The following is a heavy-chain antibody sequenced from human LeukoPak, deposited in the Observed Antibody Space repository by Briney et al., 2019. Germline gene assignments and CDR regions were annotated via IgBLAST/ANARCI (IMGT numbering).Heavy chain of an antibody. CDR2: IDHRGSS. CDR1: GESFSAYF. D-gene: IGHD6-6*01. V-gene: IGHV4-34*01. CDR3: ATRSSTLAAARCFDD. Sequence: SETLSLTCAVHGESFSAYFWSWIRQVPGKGLEWIGEIDHRGSSNYNPPLKSRGTISVDTSKNHFSLSPTSVTAADTAVYYCATRSSTLAAARCFDDWGQGTVVTVSS. J-gene: IGHJ4*03.